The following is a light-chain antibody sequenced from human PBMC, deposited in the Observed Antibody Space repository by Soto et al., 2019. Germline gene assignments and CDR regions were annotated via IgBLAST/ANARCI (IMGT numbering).Light chain of an antibody. CDR2: DTS. V-gene: IGKV3-11*01. CDR1: QSMSSY. CDR3: QQRRNWPPT. Sequence: EIVLTQSPATLSLSPGERATLSCRASQSMSSYLAWYQQKPGQAPRLLIYDTSNRATDIPARFSGSGSGTDFTLSISSLEPEDFAVYYCQQRRNWPPTFGQGTKLEIK. J-gene: IGKJ2*01.